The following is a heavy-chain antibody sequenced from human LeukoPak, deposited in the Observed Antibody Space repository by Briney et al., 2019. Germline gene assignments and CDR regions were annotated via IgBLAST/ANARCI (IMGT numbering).Heavy chain of an antibody. CDR1: GFTFSSYW. J-gene: IGHJ4*02. CDR2: IKQDGSEK. D-gene: IGHD3-22*01. V-gene: IGHV3-7*01. Sequence: GGSLRLSCAASGFTFSSYWMSWARQAPGKGLEWVANIKQDGSEKYYVDSVKGRFTISRDNAKNTLYLQMNSLRAEDTAVYYCARARPRERFYYYDSSGYGYWGQGTLVTVSS. CDR3: ARARPRERFYYYDSSGYGY.